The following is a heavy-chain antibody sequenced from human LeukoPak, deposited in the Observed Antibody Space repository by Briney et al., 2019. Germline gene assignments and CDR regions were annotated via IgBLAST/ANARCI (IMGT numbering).Heavy chain of an antibody. V-gene: IGHV4-38-2*02. CDR2: IYHSGST. CDR1: GYSISSGYY. CDR3: ARDEGGAHPDY. D-gene: IGHD3-16*01. Sequence: SETLSLTCTVSGYSISSGYYWGWIRQPPGKGLEWIGSIYHSGSTYYNPSLKSRVTISVDTSKNQFSLKLSSVTAADTAVYYCARDEGGAHPDYWGQGTLVTVSS. J-gene: IGHJ4*02.